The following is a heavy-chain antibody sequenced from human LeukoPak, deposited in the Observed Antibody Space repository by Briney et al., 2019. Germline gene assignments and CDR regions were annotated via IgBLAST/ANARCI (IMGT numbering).Heavy chain of an antibody. J-gene: IGHJ5*02. CDR2: MNPNSGNT. CDR3: ARGSVLLWCGEFNP. V-gene: IGHV1-8*01. CDR1: GYTFTSYD. D-gene: IGHD3-10*01. Sequence: ASVKVSCKASGYTFTSYDINWVRQATGQGLEWMGWMNPNSGNTGYAQKFQGRVTMTRNTSISTAYMELSSLRSEDTAVYYCARGSVLLWCGEFNPWGQGTLVTVSS.